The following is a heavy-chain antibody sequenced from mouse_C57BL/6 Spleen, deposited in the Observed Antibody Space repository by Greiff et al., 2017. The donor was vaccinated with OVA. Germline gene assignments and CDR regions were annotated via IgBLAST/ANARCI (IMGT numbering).Heavy chain of an antibody. V-gene: IGHV5-6*01. J-gene: IGHJ3*01. CDR2: ISSGGSYT. CDR3: AREGYYGSSGFAY. CDR1: GFTFSSYG. Sequence: EVKLVESGGDLVKPGGSLKLSCAASGFTFSSYGMSWVRQTPDQRLEWVATISSGGSYTYYPDSVKGRFTISRDNAKNTLYLQMSSLKSEDTAVYYCAREGYYGSSGFAYWGQGTLVTVSA. D-gene: IGHD1-1*01.